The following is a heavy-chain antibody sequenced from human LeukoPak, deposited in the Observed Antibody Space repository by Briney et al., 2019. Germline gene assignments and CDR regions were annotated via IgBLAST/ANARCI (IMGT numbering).Heavy chain of an antibody. CDR1: GYSISSGYY. D-gene: IGHD2-2*01. CDR3: ARHEDIVVVPAALGLGP. V-gene: IGHV4-38-2*02. J-gene: IGHJ5*02. Sequence: AETLSLTCTVSGYSISSGYYWGWIRQPPGQGLEWIGSIYYSGSTYYNPSLKSRVTISVDTSKNQFSLKLSSVTAADTAVYYCARHEDIVVVPAALGLGPWGQGTLVTVSS. CDR2: IYYSGST.